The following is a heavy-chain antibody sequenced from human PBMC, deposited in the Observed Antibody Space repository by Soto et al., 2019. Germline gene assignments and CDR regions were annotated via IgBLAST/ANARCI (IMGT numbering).Heavy chain of an antibody. Sequence: GGSLRLSCAASGFTFSTYWMTWVRQAPGKGLEWVANIKQDGSETYYVESVKGRFTISRDNAKNSVNLQMNSLRAEDTAVYYCASSVVVDSTDGLDVWGQGTMVTVSS. V-gene: IGHV3-7*03. CDR2: IKQDGSET. D-gene: IGHD2-15*01. CDR3: ASSVVVDSTDGLDV. J-gene: IGHJ3*01. CDR1: GFTFSTYW.